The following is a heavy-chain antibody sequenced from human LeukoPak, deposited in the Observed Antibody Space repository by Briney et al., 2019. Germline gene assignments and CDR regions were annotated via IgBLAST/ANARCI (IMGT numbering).Heavy chain of an antibody. J-gene: IGHJ5*02. D-gene: IGHD6-13*01. CDR1: GFTFSSYS. CDR3: ARGAAAGSFWFDP. Sequence: GGSLRLSCAASGFTFSSYSMNWVRQAPGKGLEWVSYISSSSSTIYYADSVKGRFTISRDNAKNSLYLQMNSLRAEDTAVYYCARGAAAGSFWFDPWGQGTLVTVSS. V-gene: IGHV3-48*04. CDR2: ISSSSSTI.